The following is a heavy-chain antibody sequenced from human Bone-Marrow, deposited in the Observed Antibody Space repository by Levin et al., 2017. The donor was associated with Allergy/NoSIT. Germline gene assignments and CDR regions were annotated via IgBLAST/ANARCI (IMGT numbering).Heavy chain of an antibody. J-gene: IGHJ3*02. D-gene: IGHD3/OR15-3a*01. V-gene: IGHV3-23*01. CDR3: AKVRRGLDAFDI. Sequence: LGESLKISCAASGFTFSSSAMTWVRQAPGKGLEWVSSISAGDASTYYTDSVKGRLTVSRDNSKNTLYLQMNSLRVEDTALYYCAKVRRGLDAFDIWGQGTMVTVSS. CDR1: GFTFSSSA. CDR2: ISAGDAST.